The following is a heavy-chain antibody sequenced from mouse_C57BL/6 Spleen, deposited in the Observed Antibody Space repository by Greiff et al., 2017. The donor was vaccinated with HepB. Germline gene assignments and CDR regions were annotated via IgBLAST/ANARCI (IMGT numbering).Heavy chain of an antibody. CDR2: IDPANGNT. CDR3: ARSSTMAYYFDY. D-gene: IGHD2-1*01. CDR1: GFNIKNTY. V-gene: IGHV14-3*01. J-gene: IGHJ2*01. Sequence: EVQGVESVAELVRPGASVKLSCTASGFNIKNTYMHWVKQRPEQGLEWIGRIDPANGNTKYAPKFQGKATITADTSSNTAYLQLSSLTSEDTAIYYCARSSTMAYYFDYWGQGTTLTVSS.